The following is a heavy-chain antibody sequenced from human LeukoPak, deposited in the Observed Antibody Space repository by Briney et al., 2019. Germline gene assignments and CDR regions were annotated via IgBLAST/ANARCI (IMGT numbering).Heavy chain of an antibody. CDR3: ARVKTTVVKVLYFDY. CDR1: YGSFSDYY. Sequence: SEILSPTCAVDYGSFSDYYWSLIRQPPGKRQGRIGEITRSGSTNYNPSLKSRVTISVDTSKNQFSLKLSSVTAADTAVYYCARVKTTVVKVLYFDYWGQGTLVTVSS. J-gene: IGHJ4*02. V-gene: IGHV4-34*01. D-gene: IGHD4-23*01. CDR2: ITRSGST.